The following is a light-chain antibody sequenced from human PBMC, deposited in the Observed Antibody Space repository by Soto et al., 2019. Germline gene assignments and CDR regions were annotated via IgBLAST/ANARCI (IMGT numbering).Light chain of an antibody. CDR1: QTVSDNY. CDR3: HQYSTSPT. CDR2: GAS. Sequence: EILLTQSPGTLPLSPGERATLSCRASQTVSDNYVAWYQQKPGQAPRLLFFGASVRATGIPDRFSGSGSGTDFTLTISRLEPEDFAVYFCHQYSTSPTFGLGT. V-gene: IGKV3-20*01. J-gene: IGKJ1*01.